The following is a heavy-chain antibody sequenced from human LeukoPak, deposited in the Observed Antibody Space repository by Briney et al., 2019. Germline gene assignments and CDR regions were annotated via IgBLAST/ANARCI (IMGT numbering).Heavy chain of an antibody. CDR3: ARGPPGFWSVMDV. J-gene: IGHJ6*03. Sequence: PGGSLRLSCAASEFTFSSYWMHWVRQAPGKGLVWVSRINSDGSSTSYADSVKGRFTISRDNAKNTLYLQMNSLRAEDTAVYYCARGPPGFWSVMDVWGKGTTVTVSS. CDR1: EFTFSSYW. CDR2: INSDGSST. V-gene: IGHV3-74*01. D-gene: IGHD3-3*01.